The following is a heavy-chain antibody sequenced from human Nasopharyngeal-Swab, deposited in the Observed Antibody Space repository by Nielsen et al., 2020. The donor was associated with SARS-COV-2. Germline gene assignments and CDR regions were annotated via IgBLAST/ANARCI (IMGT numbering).Heavy chain of an antibody. D-gene: IGHD2/OR15-2a*01. V-gene: IGHV1-8*01. J-gene: IGHJ6*02. Sequence: ASVKVSCKASGYTFTSYDINWVRQATGQGLEWMGWMSPNSGNTGYAQKFQGRVTMTRNTSISTAYMELSSLRSEDTAVYYCARGGLSHYYYGMDVWGQGTTVTVSS. CDR1: GYTFTSYD. CDR2: MSPNSGNT. CDR3: ARGGLSHYYYGMDV.